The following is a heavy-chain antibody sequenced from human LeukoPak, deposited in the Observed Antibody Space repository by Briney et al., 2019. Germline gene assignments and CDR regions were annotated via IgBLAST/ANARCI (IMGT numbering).Heavy chain of an antibody. CDR2: IYHSGST. CDR3: ARVRGCSGGSCFPPDYFDY. CDR1: GGSISSGGYS. V-gene: IGHV4-30-2*01. Sequence: SETLSLTCAVSGGSISSGGYSWSWIRQPPGKGLEWIGYIYHSGSTYYNPSLKSRVTISVDRSKNQFSLKLSSVTAADTAVYYCARVRGCSGGSCFPPDYFDYWGQGTLVTVSS. D-gene: IGHD2-15*01. J-gene: IGHJ4*02.